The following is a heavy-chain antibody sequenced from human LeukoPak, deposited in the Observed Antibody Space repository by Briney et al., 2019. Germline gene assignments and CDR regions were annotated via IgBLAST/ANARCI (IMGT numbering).Heavy chain of an antibody. CDR2: ISYDGSNK. Sequence: GGSLRLSCAASGFTFSSYAMHWVRQAPGKGLEWVAVISYDGSNKYYADSVKGRFTISRDNSKNTLYLQMNSLRAEDTAVYYCARRVDILTGRLDYWGQGTLVTVSS. J-gene: IGHJ4*02. CDR3: ARRVDILTGRLDY. V-gene: IGHV3-30*04. CDR1: GFTFSSYA. D-gene: IGHD3-9*01.